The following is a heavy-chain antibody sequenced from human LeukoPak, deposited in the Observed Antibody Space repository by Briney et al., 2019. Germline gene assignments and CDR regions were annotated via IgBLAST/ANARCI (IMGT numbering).Heavy chain of an antibody. CDR2: IYYSGST. J-gene: IGHJ4*02. CDR1: GGSISSSSYY. Sequence: SETLSLTCTVSGGSISSSSYYWGWIRQPPGKGLEWIGSIYYSGSTYYNPSLKSRVTISVDTSKNQFSLKLSSVTAADTAVYYCARQYSRNYFDYWGQGTLVTVSS. D-gene: IGHD6-13*01. CDR3: ARQYSRNYFDY. V-gene: IGHV4-39*01.